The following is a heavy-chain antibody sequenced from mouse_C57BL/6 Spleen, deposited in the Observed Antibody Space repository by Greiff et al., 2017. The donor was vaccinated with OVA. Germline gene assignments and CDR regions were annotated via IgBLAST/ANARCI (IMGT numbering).Heavy chain of an antibody. CDR2: FYPGSGSI. CDR3: ARHEDGVGYDGYHYFDY. D-gene: IGHD2-3*01. J-gene: IGHJ2*01. CDR1: GYTFTEYT. Sequence: QVQLKQSGAELVKPGASVKLSCKASGYTFTEYTIHWVKQRSGQGLEWIGWFYPGSGSIKYNEKFKDKATLTADKSSSTVYMELSRLTSEDSAVYFCARHEDGVGYDGYHYFDYWGQGTTLTVSS. V-gene: IGHV1-62-2*01.